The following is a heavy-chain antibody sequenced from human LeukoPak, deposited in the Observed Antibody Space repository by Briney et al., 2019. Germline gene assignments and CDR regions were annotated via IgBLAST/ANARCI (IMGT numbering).Heavy chain of an antibody. Sequence: ASVKVSCKASGYTFTSYGISWVRQAPGQGLEWMGWISAYNGNTNYAQKLQGRVTMTTDTSTSTAYMELRSLRSDDTAVYYCAMNWNDAGVFDYWGQGTRVTVSS. CDR3: AMNWNDAGVFDY. CDR2: ISAYNGNT. V-gene: IGHV1-18*01. J-gene: IGHJ4*02. D-gene: IGHD1-1*01. CDR1: GYTFTSYG.